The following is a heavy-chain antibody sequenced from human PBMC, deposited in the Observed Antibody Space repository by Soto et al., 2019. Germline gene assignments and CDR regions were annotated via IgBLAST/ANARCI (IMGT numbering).Heavy chain of an antibody. J-gene: IGHJ6*03. CDR1: GGSLTGLY. CDR2: IYSSGTT. D-gene: IGHD1-1*01. V-gene: IGHV4-4*08. Sequence: SETLSLTCSVSGGSLTGLYWTWVRPPPGRGLEWIGWIYSSGTTNYTPALTSRVTMSVDTSKNQFSLQLTSVAAADTAMYYCARLRNHYFLDVWGRGTPVTVSS. CDR3: ARLRNHYFLDV.